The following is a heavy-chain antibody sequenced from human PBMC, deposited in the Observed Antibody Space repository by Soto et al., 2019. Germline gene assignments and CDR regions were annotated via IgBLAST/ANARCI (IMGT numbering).Heavy chain of an antibody. CDR3: ARDDEGGSECDLGY. Sequence: QVQLVESGGVVVQPGRSLTLSCAASGFTFSSSVMHWFRQTPDKGLEWVAFIARDGSKAYYADSVKGRFTISRDNSKNTLYLEMNNLRVEDTAVYYCARDDEGGSECDLGYWGQGTGHRLL. D-gene: IGHD1-26*01. CDR1: GFTFSSSV. CDR2: IARDGSKA. V-gene: IGHV3-30-3*01. J-gene: IGHJ4*02.